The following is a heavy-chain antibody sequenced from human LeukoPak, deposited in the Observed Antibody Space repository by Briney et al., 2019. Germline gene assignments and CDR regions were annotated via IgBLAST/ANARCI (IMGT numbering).Heavy chain of an antibody. Sequence: PGGSLRLSCAASGFTFSSYSMNWVRQAPGKGLEWVSSISSSSSYIYYADSVKGRFTISRDNAKNSLYLQMNSLRAEDTAVYYCARDLPAYYDYVWGSYRIDAFDIWGQGTMVTVSS. CDR3: ARDLPAYYDYVWGSYRIDAFDI. V-gene: IGHV3-21*01. CDR1: GFTFSSYS. CDR2: ISSSSSYI. J-gene: IGHJ3*02. D-gene: IGHD3-16*02.